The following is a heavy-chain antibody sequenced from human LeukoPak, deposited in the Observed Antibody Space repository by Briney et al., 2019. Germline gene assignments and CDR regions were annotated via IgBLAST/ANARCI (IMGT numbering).Heavy chain of an antibody. D-gene: IGHD5-18*01. J-gene: IGHJ4*02. CDR1: GGSFSGYY. CDR3: ARGSGYSYGLPGGY. V-gene: IGHV3-21*01. CDR2: ISSSSSYI. Sequence: ETLSLTCAVYGGSFSGYYWSWIRQPPGKGLEWVSSISSSSSYIYYADSVKGRFTISRDNAKNSLYLQMNSLRAEDTAVYYCARGSGYSYGLPGGYWGQGTLVTVSS.